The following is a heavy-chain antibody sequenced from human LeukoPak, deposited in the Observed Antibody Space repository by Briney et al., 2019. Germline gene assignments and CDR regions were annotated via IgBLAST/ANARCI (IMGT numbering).Heavy chain of an antibody. CDR1: GFTLSSYA. J-gene: IGHJ4*02. CDR3: AKDSSSGWYLPYYFDY. V-gene: IGHV3-23*01. CDR2: ISGSGGST. Sequence: GGSLRLSCAASGFTLSSYAMSWVRQAPGKGLEWVSAISGSGGSTYYADSVKGRFTISRDNSKNTLYLQMNSLRAEDTAVYYCAKDSSSGWYLPYYFDYWGQGTLVTVSS. D-gene: IGHD6-19*01.